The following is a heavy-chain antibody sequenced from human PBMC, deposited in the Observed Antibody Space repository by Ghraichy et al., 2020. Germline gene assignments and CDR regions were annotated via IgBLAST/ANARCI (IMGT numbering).Heavy chain of an antibody. CDR1: GGSISSGGYS. CDR3: ARAHVRGVPANWFDP. D-gene: IGHD2-2*01. J-gene: IGHJ5*02. CDR2: IYHSGST. Sequence: SETLSLTCAVSGGSISSGGYSWSWIRQPPGKGLEWIGYIYHSGSTYYNPSLKSRVTISVDRSKNQFSLKLSSVTAADTAVYYCARAHVRGVPANWFDPWGQGTLVTVSS. V-gene: IGHV4-30-2*01.